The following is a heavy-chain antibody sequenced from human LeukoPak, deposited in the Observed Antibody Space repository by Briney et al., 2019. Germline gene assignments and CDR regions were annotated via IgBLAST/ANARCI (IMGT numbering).Heavy chain of an antibody. J-gene: IGHJ4*02. CDR3: ARDAGWLQFDY. D-gene: IGHD5-24*01. CDR2: ISPSGGST. V-gene: IGHV1-46*01. CDR1: GYTFTSYY. Sequence: PGASVKVSCKASGYTFTSYYMHWVRQAPGQGLEWMGIISPSGGSTSYAQKFQGRVTMTRDTSTSTVYMELSSLRSEDTAVYYCARDAGWLQFDYWGQGTLVTVSS.